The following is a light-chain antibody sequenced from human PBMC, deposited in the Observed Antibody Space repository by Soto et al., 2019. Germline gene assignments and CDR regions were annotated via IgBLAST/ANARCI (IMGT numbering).Light chain of an antibody. CDR2: GAS. Sequence: QLTQSPSSLSASVGDRVTITCRASQGISSNLAWYQQKPGRAPKLLIFGASTLKSGVPSRFSGSGSGTEFTLTISSLQPDDFATYYCQHYNSYSEAFGQGTKVDIK. V-gene: IGKV1-9*01. CDR3: QHYNSYSEA. J-gene: IGKJ1*01. CDR1: QGISSN.